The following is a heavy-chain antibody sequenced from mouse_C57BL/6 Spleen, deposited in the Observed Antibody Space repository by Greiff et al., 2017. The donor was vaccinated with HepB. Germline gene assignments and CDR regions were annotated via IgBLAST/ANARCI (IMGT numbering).Heavy chain of an antibody. Sequence: EVQRVESGGGLVQPGGSLSLSCAASGFTFTDYYMSWVRQTPGKALEWLGCIRNKANGYTTEYSASVKGRFTISRDNSQSILYLQMNALIAEDSATYYCASYDDVFAYWGQGTLVTVSA. CDR2: IRNKANGYTT. J-gene: IGHJ3*01. CDR3: ASYDDVFAY. D-gene: IGHD2-12*01. V-gene: IGHV7-3*01. CDR1: GFTFTDYY.